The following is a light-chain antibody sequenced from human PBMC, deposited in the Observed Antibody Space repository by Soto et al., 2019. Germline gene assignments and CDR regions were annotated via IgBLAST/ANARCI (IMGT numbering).Light chain of an antibody. V-gene: IGKV3-20*01. Sequence: EIVLTQSPGTLSLSPGERATLSCRASQSVSSNYLAWYQQKPGQAPRLLIYGASSRATGIPDRFSGSGSGTDFTLTISRLEPEDFAVYYSKQYGSSPRYTFGQGTRLEIK. CDR3: KQYGSSPRYT. CDR2: GAS. J-gene: IGKJ2*01. CDR1: QSVSSNY.